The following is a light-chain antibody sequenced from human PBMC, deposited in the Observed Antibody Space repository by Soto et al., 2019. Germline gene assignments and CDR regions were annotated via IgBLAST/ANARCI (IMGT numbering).Light chain of an antibody. CDR3: QQRSNWPPTIT. CDR1: QSVSDN. J-gene: IGKJ5*01. CDR2: GAS. V-gene: IGKV3-11*01. Sequence: ETVMPQSPDTLSLSPGERATLSCRASQSVSDNLAWYQQRPGQGPRLLIYGASTRATGIPARFSGSGSGTDFTLTISSLEPEDFAVYYCQQRSNWPPTITFGQGTRLEI.